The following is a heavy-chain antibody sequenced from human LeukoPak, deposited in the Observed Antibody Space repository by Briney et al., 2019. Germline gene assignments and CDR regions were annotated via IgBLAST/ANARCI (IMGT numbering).Heavy chain of an antibody. D-gene: IGHD5-12*01. CDR2: ISSSGSTI. V-gene: IGHV3-11*04. Sequence: GGSLRLSCVASAFTFSNAWMSWVRQAPGKGLEWVSYISSSGSTIYYADSVKGRFTISRDNAKNSLYLQMNSLRAEDTAVYYCARTGYSGYDGGSYFDYWGQGTLVTVSS. CDR3: ARTGYSGYDGGSYFDY. CDR1: AFTFSNAW. J-gene: IGHJ4*02.